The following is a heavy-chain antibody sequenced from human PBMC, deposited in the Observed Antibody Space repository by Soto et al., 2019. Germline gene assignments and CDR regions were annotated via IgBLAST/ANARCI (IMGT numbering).Heavy chain of an antibody. J-gene: IGHJ4*02. V-gene: IGHV3-33*01. CDR3: ARPGIEYSSSYWFDY. CDR2: IWYDGSNK. D-gene: IGHD6-6*01. Sequence: SLRLSCAASGFTVSSYGMHWVRQAPGKGLEWVAVIWYDGSNKYYADSVKGRFTISRDNSKNTLYLQMNSLRAEDTAVYYCARPGIEYSSSYWFDYWGQGTLVTVSS. CDR1: GFTVSSYG.